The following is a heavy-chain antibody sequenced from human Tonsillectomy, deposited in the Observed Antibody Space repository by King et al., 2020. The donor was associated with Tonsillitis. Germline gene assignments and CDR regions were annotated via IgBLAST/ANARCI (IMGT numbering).Heavy chain of an antibody. CDR3: AKPNYDSSGYYYAY. CDR1: GFAFRTSA. D-gene: IGHD3-22*01. V-gene: IGHV3-23*04. Sequence: VQLVESGGGLVQPGGSLRLSCAASGFAFRTSAMSWVRQAPGKGLEWVSAISGIGGSTYYADSVKGRFTISRDNSKNTLYLQMNSLRAEDTAIYYCAKPNYDSSGYYYAYWGQGTLVTVSS. J-gene: IGHJ4*02. CDR2: ISGIGGST.